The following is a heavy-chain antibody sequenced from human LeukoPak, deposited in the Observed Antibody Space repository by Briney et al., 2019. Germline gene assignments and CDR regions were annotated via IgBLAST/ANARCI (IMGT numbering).Heavy chain of an antibody. CDR3: ARGLRQLVRSWHY. D-gene: IGHD6-6*01. J-gene: IGHJ4*02. V-gene: IGHV4-34*01. Sequence: SETLSLTCAVYGGSFSGYYWSWIRQPPGKGLEWIGEISHRGSTNYNPSLKSRVTISVDTSKNQFSLKLSSVTAADTAVYYCARGLRQLVRSWHYWGQGTLVTVSS. CDR2: ISHRGST. CDR1: GGSFSGYY.